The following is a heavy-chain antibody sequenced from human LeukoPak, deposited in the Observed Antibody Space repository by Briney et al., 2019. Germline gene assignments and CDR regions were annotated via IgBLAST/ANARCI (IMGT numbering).Heavy chain of an antibody. V-gene: IGHV1-18*01. CDR3: ARGSSWVRDDAFDI. Sequence: ASVKVSCKASGYTFTMNGISWVRQAPGQGLEWMGWISSYNGKTNYAQRLQGRVTMTTDTSTSTAYMELSSLRSEDTAVYYCARGSSWVRDDAFDIWGQGTMVTVSS. CDR2: ISSYNGKT. CDR1: GYTFTMNG. J-gene: IGHJ3*02. D-gene: IGHD6-13*01.